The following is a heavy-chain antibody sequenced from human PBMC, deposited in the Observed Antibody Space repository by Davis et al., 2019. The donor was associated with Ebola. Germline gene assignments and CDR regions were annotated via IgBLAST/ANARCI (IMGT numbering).Heavy chain of an antibody. D-gene: IGHD1-26*01. J-gene: IGHJ4*02. CDR1: GYTFTGYY. CDR2: INPNSGGT. V-gene: IGHV1-2*04. Sequence: ASVKVSCKASGYTFTGYYMHWVRQAPGQGLEWMGWINPNSGGTNYAQKFQGWVTMTRDTSISTAYMELSRLRSDDTAVYYCARAMGKWELPFYYWGQGTLVAVSS. CDR3: ARAMGKWELPFYY.